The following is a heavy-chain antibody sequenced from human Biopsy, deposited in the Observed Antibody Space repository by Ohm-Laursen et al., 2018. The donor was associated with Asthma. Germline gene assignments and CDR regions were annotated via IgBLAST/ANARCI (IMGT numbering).Heavy chain of an antibody. CDR2: ISAYNGNT. CDR3: ARAVDYSHYYGIDV. V-gene: IGHV1-18*01. J-gene: IGHJ6*02. CDR1: GYTFNSAG. D-gene: IGHD3-10*01. Sequence: ASVKVSCKHSGYTFNSAGITWVRQAPGQGLEWMGWISAYNGNTKVAQKLQDRVTMITDTSTSTAYMELRSLRSDDTAVYFCARAVDYSHYYGIDVWGQGTTVTVS.